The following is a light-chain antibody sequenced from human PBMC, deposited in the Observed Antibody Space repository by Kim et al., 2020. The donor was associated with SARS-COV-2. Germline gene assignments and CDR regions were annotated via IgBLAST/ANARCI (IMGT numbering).Light chain of an antibody. J-gene: IGKJ4*01. CDR2: WAS. CDR3: QQYYRTPPT. Sequence: DIVMTQSPDSLAVSLGERATINCKSSQSVLYSSNNKNHLGWYQQKPGQPPKLLIYWASTRESGVPDRFSGSGSGTDFTLTISSLQAEDVAVYYCQQYYRTPPTFGGGTKLEI. V-gene: IGKV4-1*01. CDR1: QSVLYSSNNKNH.